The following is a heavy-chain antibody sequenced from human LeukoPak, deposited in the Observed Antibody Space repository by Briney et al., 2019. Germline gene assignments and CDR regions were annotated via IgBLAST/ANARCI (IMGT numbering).Heavy chain of an antibody. CDR3: AREIPRWGDVVVPFDI. CDR1: GGSFSGYY. V-gene: IGHV4-34*01. CDR2: INHSGST. Sequence: SETLSLTCAVYGGSFSGYYWSWIRQPPGKGLEWIGEINHSGSTNYNPSLKSRVTISVDTSKNQFSLQLNSVTPEDTAVYFCAREIPRWGDVVVPFDIWGQGTMVTVSS. J-gene: IGHJ3*02. D-gene: IGHD2-21*01.